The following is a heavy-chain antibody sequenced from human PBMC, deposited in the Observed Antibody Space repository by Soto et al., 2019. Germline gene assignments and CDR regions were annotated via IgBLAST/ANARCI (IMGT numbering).Heavy chain of an antibody. CDR1: GYSFTSYW. Sequence: DSLTISRKGSGYSFTSYWIGLVRQMPGKGLEWMGIIYPGDSDTRYSPSFQGQVTISADKSISTAYLQWSSLKASDTAMYYCASDYYDSSGYWHDAFDIWGQGTMVTVSS. CDR2: IYPGDSDT. V-gene: IGHV5-51*01. J-gene: IGHJ3*02. CDR3: ASDYYDSSGYWHDAFDI. D-gene: IGHD3-22*01.